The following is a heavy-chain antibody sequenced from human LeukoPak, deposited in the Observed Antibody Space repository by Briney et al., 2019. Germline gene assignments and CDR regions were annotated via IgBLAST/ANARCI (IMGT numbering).Heavy chain of an antibody. V-gene: IGHV1-2*02. J-gene: IGHJ4*02. D-gene: IGHD6-19*01. CDR3: AREVIEYSSGWYYFDY. CDR2: INPNSGGT. Sequence: LXWMGXINPNSGGTNYAQKFQGRVTMTRDTSISTAYMELSRLRSDDTAVYYCAREVIEYSSGWYYFDYWGQGTLVTVSS.